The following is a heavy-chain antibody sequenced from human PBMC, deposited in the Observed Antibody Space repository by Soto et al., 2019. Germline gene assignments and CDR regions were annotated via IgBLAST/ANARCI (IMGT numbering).Heavy chain of an antibody. D-gene: IGHD3-10*01. CDR2: ISYDGNNK. CDR3: ARDHPLLWFGELGDY. V-gene: IGHV3-30-3*01. CDR1: GFTFSTYA. J-gene: IGHJ4*02. Sequence: QVQLVESGGGVVQPGRSLRLSCAASGFTFSTYAMEWVRQAPGKGLDWVALISYDGNNKYYADSVRGRFTISRDNSKNTLYLQMNTLRAEDTAVYYCARDHPLLWFGELGDYWGQGTLVTVSS.